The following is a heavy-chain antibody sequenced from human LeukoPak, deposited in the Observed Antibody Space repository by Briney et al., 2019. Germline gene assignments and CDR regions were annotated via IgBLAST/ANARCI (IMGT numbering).Heavy chain of an antibody. CDR1: GGSLSGYY. V-gene: IGHV4-34*01. Sequence: PSETLSLTCAVYGGSLSGYYWSWLRHPPGGGLEWLGEINHSGSTNYNPSLKSQVTISVDTSKNQFSLKLSSVTAADTAVYYCARGGLPTYYDILTGYYPSRHPLDYWGQGTLVTVSS. CDR3: ARGGLPTYYDILTGYYPSRHPLDY. CDR2: INHSGST. J-gene: IGHJ4*02. D-gene: IGHD3-9*01.